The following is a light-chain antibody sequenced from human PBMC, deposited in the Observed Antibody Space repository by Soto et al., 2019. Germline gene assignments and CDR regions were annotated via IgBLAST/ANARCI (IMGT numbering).Light chain of an antibody. V-gene: IGKV1-5*03. CDR3: QQHNSYSGT. CDR1: QSISSW. Sequence: DIQMTQSPSTLSASVGDRVTITCRAIQSISSWLAWYQQKPGKAPKLLIYKASSLESGVPSRFSGSGSGTEFTTTISSLQHDDFATYYCQQHNSYSGTFGQGTKVEIK. J-gene: IGKJ1*01. CDR2: KAS.